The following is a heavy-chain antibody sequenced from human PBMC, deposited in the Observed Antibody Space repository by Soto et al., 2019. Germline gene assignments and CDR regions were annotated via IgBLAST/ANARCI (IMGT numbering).Heavy chain of an antibody. D-gene: IGHD6-19*01. J-gene: IGHJ4*02. CDR3: ARHGSGWYFDD. V-gene: IGHV3-11*01. CDR2: ISSSGSTI. CDR1: GFPFLDYY. Sequence: GVSLRLSCAASGFPFLDYYMSWIRQAPGKGLEWVSYISSSGSTIYYADSVKGRFTISRDNAKNSLYLQMNSLRAEDTAVYYCARHGSGWYFDDCGQGTLFTVSS.